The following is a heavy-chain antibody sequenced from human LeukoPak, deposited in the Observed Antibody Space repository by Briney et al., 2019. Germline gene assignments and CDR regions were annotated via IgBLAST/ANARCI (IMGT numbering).Heavy chain of an antibody. Sequence: SETLSLTCAVSGGTFSSGGYSWSWIRQPPGKGPEWIGYVYYSGSTYYNPSLRSRVTISVDTSKNQFSLKLSSVTAADTAVYYCARRYDYLDLWGQGTLVTASS. CDR1: GGTFSSGGYS. D-gene: IGHD5-12*01. CDR3: ARRYDYLDL. CDR2: VYYSGST. V-gene: IGHV4-30-4*07. J-gene: IGHJ4*02.